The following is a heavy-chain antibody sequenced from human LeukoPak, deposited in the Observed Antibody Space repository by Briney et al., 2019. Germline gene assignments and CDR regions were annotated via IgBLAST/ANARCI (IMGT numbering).Heavy chain of an antibody. CDR3: ARDWGYSSSSFDY. CDR2: IYYSGST. V-gene: IGHV4-39*07. CDR1: GGSINRSSYY. Sequence: PSQTLSLTCAVSGGSINRSSYYWGWIRQPPGKGLEWIGSIYYSGSTYYNPSLKSRVTMSVDTSKNQFSLKLSSVTAADTAVYYCARDWGYSSSSFDYWGQGTLVTVSS. J-gene: IGHJ4*02. D-gene: IGHD6-13*01.